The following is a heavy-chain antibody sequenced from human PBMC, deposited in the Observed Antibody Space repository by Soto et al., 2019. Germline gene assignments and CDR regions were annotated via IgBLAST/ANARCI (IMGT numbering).Heavy chain of an antibody. V-gene: IGHV3-30*18. J-gene: IGHJ3*02. CDR3: AKDGPSSSSDAFDI. Sequence: GGSLRLSCAASGFAFSSYGMHWVRQAPGKGLEWVAVISYDGSNKYYADSVKGRFTISRDNSKNTLYLQMNSLRAEDTAVYYCAKDGPSSSSDAFDIWGQGTTVTVSS. CDR1: GFAFSSYG. D-gene: IGHD6-6*01. CDR2: ISYDGSNK.